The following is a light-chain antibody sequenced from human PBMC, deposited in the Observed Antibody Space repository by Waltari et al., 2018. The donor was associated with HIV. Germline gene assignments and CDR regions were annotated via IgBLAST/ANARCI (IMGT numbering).Light chain of an antibody. CDR1: DYSEHF. CDR2: DAS. J-gene: IGKJ4*01. CDR3: QQRRAFPPT. Sequence: EIVLTQSPASLSLSPGERATLSCRASDYSEHFLVWYQQKPGQAPRLAIYDASKRASDIPTRFTGSGFGTDFTLTIDSMEAEDFALYFCQQRRAFPPTFGGGSKVE. V-gene: IGKV3-11*01.